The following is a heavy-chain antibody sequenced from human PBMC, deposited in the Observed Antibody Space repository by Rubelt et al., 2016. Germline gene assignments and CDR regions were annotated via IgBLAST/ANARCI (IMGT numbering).Heavy chain of an antibody. Sequence: QVQLQESGPGLVKPSETLSLTCTVSGGSISNYYCSWIRQPPGKGLEWIGYISDSGSTNYNPSLKSRVTISVDTSKNQFSLKLNSVTAADTAVYYCARGHDYKSSWFDPWGQGTLVTVSS. D-gene: IGHD4-11*01. CDR2: ISDSGST. J-gene: IGHJ5*02. V-gene: IGHV4-59*01. CDR1: GGSISNYY. CDR3: ARGHDYKSSWFDP.